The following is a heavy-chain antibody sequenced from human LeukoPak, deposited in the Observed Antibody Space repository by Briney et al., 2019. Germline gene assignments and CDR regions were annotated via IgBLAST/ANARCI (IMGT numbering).Heavy chain of an antibody. Sequence: SQTLSLTCAVSGGSISSGGYSWSWIRQPPGKGLEWIGYIYHSGRTYYNPSLKSRVTISVDRSKNQFSLQLSSVTAADTAVYYCARAGPQYCSSTSCYYGEFDPWGQGTLVTVSS. D-gene: IGHD2-2*01. V-gene: IGHV4-30-2*01. CDR1: GGSISSGGYS. CDR2: IYHSGRT. CDR3: ARAGPQYCSSTSCYYGEFDP. J-gene: IGHJ5*02.